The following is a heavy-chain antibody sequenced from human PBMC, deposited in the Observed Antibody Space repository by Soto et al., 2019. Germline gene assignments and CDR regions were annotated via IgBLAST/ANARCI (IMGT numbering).Heavy chain of an antibody. V-gene: IGHV3-53*04. CDR2: IYSGGST. CDR3: ARVGYYGSGPKYYYYYGMDV. Sequence: SGGSLRLSCAASGFTVSSNYMSWVRQAPGKGLEWVSVIYSGGSTYYADSVKGRFTISRHNSKNTLYLQMNSLRAEDTAVYYCARVGYYGSGPKYYYYYGMDVWGQGTTVTVSS. CDR1: GFTVSSNY. J-gene: IGHJ6*02. D-gene: IGHD3-10*01.